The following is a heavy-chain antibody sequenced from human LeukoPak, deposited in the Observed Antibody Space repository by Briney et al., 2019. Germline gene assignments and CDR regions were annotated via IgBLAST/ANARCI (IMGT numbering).Heavy chain of an antibody. CDR1: GYTFTGYY. J-gene: IGHJ5*02. D-gene: IGHD1-14*01. CDR2: INPNSGGT. V-gene: IGHV1-2*02. Sequence: ASVKVSCEASGYTFTGYYMHWVRQAPGQGLEWMGWINPNSGGTNYAQKFQGRVTMTRDTSISTAYMELSRLRSDDTAVYYCARDSRVTAWYNWFDPWGQGTLVTVSS. CDR3: ARDSRVTAWYNWFDP.